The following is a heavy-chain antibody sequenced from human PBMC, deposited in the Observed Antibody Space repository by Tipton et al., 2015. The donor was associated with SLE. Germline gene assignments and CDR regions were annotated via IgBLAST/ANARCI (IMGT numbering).Heavy chain of an antibody. V-gene: IGHV4-34*01. Sequence: TLSLTCTVSGDSISSGGYYWTWIRQPPGKGLEWIGEINHSGSTNYNPSLKSRVTISVDTSKNQFSLKLSSVTAADTAVYYCARGGAVYYYYYYMDVWGKGTTVTVSS. J-gene: IGHJ6*03. CDR1: GDSISSGGYY. D-gene: IGHD3-10*01. CDR3: ARGGAVYYYYYYMDV. CDR2: INHSGST.